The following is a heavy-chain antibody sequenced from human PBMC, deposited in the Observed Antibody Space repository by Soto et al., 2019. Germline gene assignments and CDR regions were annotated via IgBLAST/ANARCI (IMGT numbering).Heavy chain of an antibody. CDR1: GYTFTSYY. D-gene: IGHD3-22*01. V-gene: IGHV1-46*01. J-gene: IGHJ6*02. Sequence: ASVKVSCKASGYTFTSYYMHWVRQAPGQGLEWMGIINPSGGSTSYAQKFQGRVTMTRDTSTSTVYMELRSLRSDDTAVYYCARGGYYDSSGSRNYYYYGMNVWGQGTTVTVSS. CDR3: ARGGYYDSSGSRNYYYYGMNV. CDR2: INPSGGST.